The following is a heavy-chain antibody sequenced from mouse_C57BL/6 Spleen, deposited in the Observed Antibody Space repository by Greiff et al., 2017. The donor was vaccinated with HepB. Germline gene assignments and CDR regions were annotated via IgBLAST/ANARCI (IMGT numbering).Heavy chain of an antibody. J-gene: IGHJ3*01. D-gene: IGHD2-5*01. CDR3: ALAYYSNSWFAY. CDR1: GYTFTSYW. Sequence: VKLKQPGTELVKPGASVKLSCKASGYTFTSYWMHWVKQRPGQGLEWIGNINPSNGGTNYNEKFKSKATLTVDKSSSTAYMQLSSLTSEDSAVYYCALAYYSNSWFAYWGQGTLVTVSA. V-gene: IGHV1-53*01. CDR2: INPSNGGT.